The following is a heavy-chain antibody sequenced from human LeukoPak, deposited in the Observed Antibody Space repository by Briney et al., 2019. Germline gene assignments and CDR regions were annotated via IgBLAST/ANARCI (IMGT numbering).Heavy chain of an antibody. D-gene: IGHD1-26*01. V-gene: IGHV3-66*01. J-gene: IGHJ4*02. CDR2: IYSGGST. CDR3: AREVGATTVYYFDY. Sequence: GGSLRLSCAASGFTVSSNYMSWVRQAPGKGLEWVSVIYSGGSTYYADSVKGRFTISRDNSKNTLYLQMNSLRAEDTAVYYCAREVGATTVYYFDYWGQGTLVTVSS. CDR1: GFTVSSNY.